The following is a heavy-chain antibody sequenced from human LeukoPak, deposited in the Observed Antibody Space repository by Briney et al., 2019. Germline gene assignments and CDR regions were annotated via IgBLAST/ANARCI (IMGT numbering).Heavy chain of an antibody. Sequence: GGSLRLSCAASGFTFDDYAMHWVRQAPGKGLEWVSGISWNSGSIGYADSVKGRFTTSRDNAKNSLYLQMNSLRAEDTALYYCAKLDVWGQGTTVTVSS. CDR3: AKLDV. CDR1: GFTFDDYA. J-gene: IGHJ6*02. V-gene: IGHV3-9*01. CDR2: ISWNSGSI.